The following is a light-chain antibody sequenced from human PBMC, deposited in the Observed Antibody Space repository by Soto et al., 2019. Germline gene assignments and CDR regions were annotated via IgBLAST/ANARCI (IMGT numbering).Light chain of an antibody. Sequence: EIVLTQSPATLSLSPGERATLSCRASQSVSSYLAWYQQKPGQAPRLLIYDASNRATGIPARFSGSASGTDFTLTISSLEPEDFAVYYCQQRSHWPPWTFGQGTKVEIK. CDR2: DAS. CDR3: QQRSHWPPWT. V-gene: IGKV3-11*01. J-gene: IGKJ1*01. CDR1: QSVSSY.